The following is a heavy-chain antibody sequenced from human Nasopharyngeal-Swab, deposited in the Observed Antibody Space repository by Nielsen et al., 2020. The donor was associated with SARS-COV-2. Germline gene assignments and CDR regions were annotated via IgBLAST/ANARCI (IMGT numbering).Heavy chain of an antibody. V-gene: IGHV4-34*01. D-gene: IGHD3-3*01. J-gene: IGHJ4*02. Sequence: WIRQPPGKGLEWIGEINHSGSTNYNPSLKSRLTISVDTSKNQFSLKLSSVTAADTAVYYCVRRLYDFWSGYYDYYFDYWGQGTLVTVSS. CDR3: VRRLYDFWSGYYDYYFDY. CDR2: INHSGST.